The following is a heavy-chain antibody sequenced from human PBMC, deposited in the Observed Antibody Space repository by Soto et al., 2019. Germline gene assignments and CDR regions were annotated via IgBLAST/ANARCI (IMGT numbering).Heavy chain of an antibody. J-gene: IGHJ6*02. CDR2: IYWDNDK. Sequence: ITLKESGPPLVKPTQTLTLTCTFSGFSLNTGGLAVGWIRQPPGKALEWLALIYWDNDKRYSPSLRSRLTITKDTSKNRVVLTMTNMDPVDAATYYCVHSRCGGDCLQSYSSHYYYGMDVWGQGTTVTVSS. V-gene: IGHV2-5*02. D-gene: IGHD2-21*02. CDR3: VHSRCGGDCLQSYSSHYYYGMDV. CDR1: GFSLNTGGLA.